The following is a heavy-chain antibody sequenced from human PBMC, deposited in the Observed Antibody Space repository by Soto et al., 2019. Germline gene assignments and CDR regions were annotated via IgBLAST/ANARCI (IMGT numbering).Heavy chain of an antibody. CDR3: SRVIGAKVLHGMDV. CDR2: ISVYNGNT. V-gene: IGHV1-18*01. CDR1: GYTLTTYG. Sequence: QVQLVQSGAEVKNPGASVKVSCKASGYTLTTYGISCVRQAPGQGLEWMGWISVYNGNTNYAQKVQGRVTLTTDTATSTAYIELRSLKSDDTAVYYCSRVIGAKVLHGMDVWGPWTTVTVSS. D-gene: IGHD2-21*01. J-gene: IGHJ6*02.